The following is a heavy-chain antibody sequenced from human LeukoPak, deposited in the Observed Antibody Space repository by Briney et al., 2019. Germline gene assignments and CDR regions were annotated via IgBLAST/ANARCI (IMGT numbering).Heavy chain of an antibody. CDR2: ISAYNGNT. V-gene: IGHV1-18*01. Sequence: ASVKVSCKASGYTFTSYGISWVRQAPGQGLEWMGWISAYNGNTNYAQKLQGRVTMTTDTSTGTAYMELRSLRSDDTAVYYCARENGGSSWSLDFDYWGQGTLVTVSS. CDR1: GYTFTSYG. CDR3: ARENGGSSWSLDFDY. D-gene: IGHD6-13*01. J-gene: IGHJ4*02.